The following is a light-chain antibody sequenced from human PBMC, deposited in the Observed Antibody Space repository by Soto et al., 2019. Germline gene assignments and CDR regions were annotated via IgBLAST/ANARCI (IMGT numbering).Light chain of an antibody. CDR1: QSVSNNY. J-gene: IGKJ1*01. CDR2: GAS. V-gene: IGKV3-20*01. CDR3: QQYGSSGT. Sequence: EIVLTQSPGTLSLCAWERSTLSCRASQSVSNNYLAWYQQKPGQAPRLLIYGASNRATGIPDRFSGSGSGTDFTLTISRLEPEDFAVYYCQQYGSSGTFGQGTKV.